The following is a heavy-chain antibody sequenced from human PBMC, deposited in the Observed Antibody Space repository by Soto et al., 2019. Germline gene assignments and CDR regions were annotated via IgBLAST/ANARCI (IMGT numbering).Heavy chain of an antibody. Sequence: PGGSLRLSCAASGFTFSSYGLHWVRQAPGKGLEWVAVVSYDGSDKYYADSVKGRFTISRDNSKNTLYLQMNSLRAEDTAVYYCAKDYTGYDSYGYYYGRSFDPWGQGTLVTVSS. CDR3: AKDYTGYDSYGYYYGRSFDP. V-gene: IGHV3-30*18. CDR1: GFTFSSYG. J-gene: IGHJ5*02. D-gene: IGHD3-22*01. CDR2: VSYDGSDK.